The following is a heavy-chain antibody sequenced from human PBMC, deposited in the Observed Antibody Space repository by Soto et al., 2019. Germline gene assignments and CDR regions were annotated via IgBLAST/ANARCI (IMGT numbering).Heavy chain of an antibody. Sequence: ASVKVSCKASGYTFTSYGISWVRQAPGQGLEWMGWIGAYNGNTNYAQKLQGRVTMTTDTSTSTAYMELRSLRSDDTAVYYCARDTGAYYDSSGYYYVKQQSDAFDIWGQGTMVTVSS. CDR3: ARDTGAYYDSSGYYYVKQQSDAFDI. V-gene: IGHV1-18*01. CDR1: GYTFTSYG. CDR2: IGAYNGNT. J-gene: IGHJ3*02. D-gene: IGHD3-22*01.